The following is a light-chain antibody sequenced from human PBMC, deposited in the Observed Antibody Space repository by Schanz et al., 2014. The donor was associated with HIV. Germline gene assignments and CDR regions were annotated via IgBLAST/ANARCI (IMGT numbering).Light chain of an antibody. CDR2: DAS. V-gene: IGKV3-20*01. CDR3: QQYGTSLIT. Sequence: EIVLTQSPATLSLSPGARATLSCRASQSVSDNYLAWYQQRPGQAPRLLIYDASSRATGIPDRFSGSGSGTDFTLTIIRLEPEDFAVYYCQQYGTSLITFGQGTRLEI. CDR1: QSVSDNY. J-gene: IGKJ5*01.